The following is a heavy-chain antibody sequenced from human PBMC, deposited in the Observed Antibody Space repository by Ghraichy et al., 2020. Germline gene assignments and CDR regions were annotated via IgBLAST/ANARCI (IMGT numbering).Heavy chain of an antibody. Sequence: SVKVSCKASGVTFNTLSINWVRQAPGQGLEWVGGILPLFSSPNYAQKFQVRVTIMADASTTTGYLSLNGLTSDDTAVYYCATGRIVGVNGWFDSWGQGTLVTVSS. J-gene: IGHJ5*01. D-gene: IGHD1-26*01. CDR2: ILPLFSSP. CDR1: GVTFNTLS. CDR3: ATGRIVGVNGWFDS. V-gene: IGHV1-69*13.